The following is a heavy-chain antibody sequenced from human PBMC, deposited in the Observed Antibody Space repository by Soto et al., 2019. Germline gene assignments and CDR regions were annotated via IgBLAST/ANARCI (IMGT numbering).Heavy chain of an antibody. D-gene: IGHD6-19*01. CDR3: ARPPIGYSSGWYGGGFDY. CDR1: GYTFTSYG. Sequence: QVQLVQSGAEVKKPGASVKVSCKASGYTFTSYGISWVRQAPGQGLEWMGWISDYNGNTNYAQKLQGRVTMTTDTSTSTAYMELRSLRSDDRAVYYCARPPIGYSSGWYGGGFDYWGQGTLVTVSS. J-gene: IGHJ4*02. V-gene: IGHV1-18*01. CDR2: ISDYNGNT.